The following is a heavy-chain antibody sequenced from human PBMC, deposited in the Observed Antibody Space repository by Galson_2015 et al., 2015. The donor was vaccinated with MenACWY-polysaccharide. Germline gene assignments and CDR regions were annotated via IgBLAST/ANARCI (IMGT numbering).Heavy chain of an antibody. Sequence: SVKVSCKASGHTFTSYAMFWVRQAPGQRLECLGWINAGNGNMKYSQKFQGRVTITRDTSATTAYMELSSLRSEDTAVYYCARDVSPEERATPRGFDYWGQGTLVTVSS. CDR3: ARDVSPEERATPRGFDY. CDR1: GHTFTSYA. J-gene: IGHJ4*02. D-gene: IGHD1-26*01. CDR2: INAGNGNM. V-gene: IGHV1-3*01.